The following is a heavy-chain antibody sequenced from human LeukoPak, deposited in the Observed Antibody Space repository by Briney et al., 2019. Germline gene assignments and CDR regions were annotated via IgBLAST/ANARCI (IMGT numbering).Heavy chain of an antibody. CDR3: ARHSVQLTLDY. J-gene: IGHJ4*02. Sequence: SETLSLTCTVPGGSISSSSYYWGWIRQPPGKGLEWIGSIYYSGSTYYNPSLKSRVTISVDTSKNQFSLKLSSVTAADTAVYYCARHSVQLTLDYWGQGTLVTVSS. CDR2: IYYSGST. CDR1: GGSISSSSYY. D-gene: IGHD1-1*01. V-gene: IGHV4-39*01.